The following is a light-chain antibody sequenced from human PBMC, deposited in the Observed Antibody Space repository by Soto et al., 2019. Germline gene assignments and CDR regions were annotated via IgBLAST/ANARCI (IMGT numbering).Light chain of an antibody. J-gene: IGKJ1*01. V-gene: IGKV3-11*01. CDR3: QQRRNWPLT. CDR2: DAS. Sequence: DILLAQSPATLSLSPGERATLSCRASQTISNYLAWYQQKPGQAPRLLIYDASNRAAGIPARFSGRGSGADFTLTISSLEPEDFAVYYCQQRRNWPLTFGQGTRVEL. CDR1: QTISNY.